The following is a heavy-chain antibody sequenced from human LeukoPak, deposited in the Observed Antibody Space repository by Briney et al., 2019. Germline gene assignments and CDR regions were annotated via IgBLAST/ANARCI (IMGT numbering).Heavy chain of an antibody. CDR2: IYHSGST. J-gene: IGHJ4*02. V-gene: IGHV4-30-2*01. CDR1: GGSISSGGYS. Sequence: SETLSLTCAVSGGSISSGGYSWSWIRQPPGKGLEWIGYIYHSGSTYYNPSLKSRVTISVDRSKNQFSLKLSSVTAADTAVYYCARGTSPYDILTGYYGAYYFDYWGRGTLVTVSS. CDR3: ARGTSPYDILTGYYGAYYFDY. D-gene: IGHD3-9*01.